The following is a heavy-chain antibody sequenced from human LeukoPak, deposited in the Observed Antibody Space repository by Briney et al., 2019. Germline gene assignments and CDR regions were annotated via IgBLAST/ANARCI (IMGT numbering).Heavy chain of an antibody. CDR2: IYYSGST. J-gene: IGHJ3*02. D-gene: IGHD3-3*01. V-gene: IGHV4-30-4*08. Sequence: SETLSLTCTVSGGSISSGGYYWSWIRQHPGKGLEWIGYIYYSGSTYYNPSLKSRVTISVDTSKNQFSLKLSSVTAADTAVYYCARCRGGGYDFWSGDAFDMWGQGTMVTVSS. CDR3: ARCRGGGYDFWSGDAFDM. CDR1: GGSISSGGYY.